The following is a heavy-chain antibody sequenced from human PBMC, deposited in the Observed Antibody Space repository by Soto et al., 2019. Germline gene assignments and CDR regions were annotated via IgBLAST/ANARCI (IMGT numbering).Heavy chain of an antibody. CDR1: GYSVSSSDYY. CDR3: APLSVSLSGPYGIHV. J-gene: IGHJ6*02. D-gene: IGHD2-15*01. CDR2: MLYSGLT. Sequence: LSLTCSVSGYSVSSSDYYWAWIRQPPGKGLEWIGSMLYSGLTYYNPSLKSRVTLSVDTSKNQFSVRLNSVTASDTAVYYCAPLSVSLSGPYGIHVWGQGTTVTVPS. V-gene: IGHV4-39*01.